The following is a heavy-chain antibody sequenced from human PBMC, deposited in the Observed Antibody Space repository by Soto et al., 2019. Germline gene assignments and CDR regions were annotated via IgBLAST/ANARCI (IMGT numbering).Heavy chain of an antibody. CDR2: ISTYNDRT. Sequence: APVKVSSKAPGFTFTCYCINWVRQAPRQGLEWMGWISTYNDRTNYAQNLQGRVTMTTDTSTSTAYMELRSLRSDDTAVYYCARDRAPLCSGGSCFIIDYWRQGTLVPVSS. CDR3: ARDRAPLCSGGSCFIIDY. CDR1: GFTFTCYC. D-gene: IGHD2-15*01. J-gene: IGHJ4*02. V-gene: IGHV1-18*01.